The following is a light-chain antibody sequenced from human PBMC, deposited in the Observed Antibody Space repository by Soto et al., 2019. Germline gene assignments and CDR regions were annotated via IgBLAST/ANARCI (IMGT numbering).Light chain of an antibody. CDR2: GAS. CDR3: HQFGRS. J-gene: IGKJ1*01. V-gene: IGKV3-15*01. Sequence: EIVMTQSPATLSVSPGERATLSCRASQSVSSNLAWYQQKPGQAPRLLIYGASTRATGIPARFSGSGSGTEFTLTISSLQSEDFAVYYCHQFGRSFGQGTKVDTK. CDR1: QSVSSN.